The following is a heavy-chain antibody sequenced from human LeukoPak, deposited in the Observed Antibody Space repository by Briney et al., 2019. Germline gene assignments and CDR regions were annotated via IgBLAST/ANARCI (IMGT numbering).Heavy chain of an antibody. Sequence: PGGSLRLSCAASGFTFSSYAMSWVRQAPGKGLEWVSAISGSGGSTYYADSVKGRFTISRDNSKNTLYLQMNSLRAEDTAVYYCDTYYYDSPRAFDIWGQGTMVTVSS. CDR3: DTYYYDSPRAFDI. D-gene: IGHD3-22*01. CDR2: ISGSGGST. J-gene: IGHJ3*02. V-gene: IGHV3-23*01. CDR1: GFTFSSYA.